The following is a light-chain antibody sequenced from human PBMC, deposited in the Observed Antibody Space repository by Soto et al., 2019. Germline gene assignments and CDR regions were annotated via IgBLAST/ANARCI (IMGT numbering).Light chain of an antibody. V-gene: IGLV1-51*01. J-gene: IGLJ2*01. Sequence: QSVLTQPPSVSAAPGQKVTISCSGSSSNIGNNYVSWYQQLPGTAPKLLIYDNNKRPSGIPDRFSDSKSGTSATLGITGLQTGDEADYYCGTWDGSLSAVVFGGGTKVTVL. CDR3: GTWDGSLSAVV. CDR2: DNN. CDR1: SSNIGNNY.